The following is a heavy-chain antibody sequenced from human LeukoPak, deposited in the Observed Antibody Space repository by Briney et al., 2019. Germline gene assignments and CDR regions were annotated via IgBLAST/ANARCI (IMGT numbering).Heavy chain of an antibody. V-gene: IGHV1-2*02. J-gene: IGHJ6*03. CDR2: INPNSGGT. CDR1: GYTFTGYY. Sequence: GASVKVSCKASGYTFTGYYMHWVRQAPGQGLEWMGWINPNSGGTNYAQKFQGRVTMTRDTSISTAYMELSRLRSDDTAVYYCARATVATILNLYYYYYYYMDVWGKGTTVTVSS. D-gene: IGHD5-12*01. CDR3: ARATVATILNLYYYYYYYMDV.